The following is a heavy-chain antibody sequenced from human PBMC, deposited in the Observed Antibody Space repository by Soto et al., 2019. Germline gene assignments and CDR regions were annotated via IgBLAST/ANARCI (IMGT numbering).Heavy chain of an antibody. CDR1: GYSFTSYW. D-gene: IGHD6-13*01. V-gene: IGHV5-51*01. J-gene: IGHJ6*02. CDR2: IYPGDSDT. CDR3: ARTAGAGKYYYGVDV. Sequence: PGESLKISCKGSGYSFTSYWIGWVRQMPGKGLEWMGIIYPGDSDTRYSPSFQGQVTISADKSISTAYLQWSSLKASDTAMYYCARTAGAGKYYYGVDVRGQGTTVTVSS.